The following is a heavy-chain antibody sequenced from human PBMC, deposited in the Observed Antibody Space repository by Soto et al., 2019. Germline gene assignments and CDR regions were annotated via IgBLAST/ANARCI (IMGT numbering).Heavy chain of an antibody. V-gene: IGHV1-18*01. CDR1: GYACTTYG. CDR3: ARGRYGDY. Sequence: QVHLVQSGAEVKKPGASVKVSCEGSGYACTTYGITRVRQAPGQGLEWMGWMNAHNGNTNCAQKLQGRVTVTRDTSTSTAYMELRSLRSDDTAVYYCARGRYGDYWGQGALVTVSS. CDR2: MNAHNGNT. D-gene: IGHD1-1*01. J-gene: IGHJ4*02.